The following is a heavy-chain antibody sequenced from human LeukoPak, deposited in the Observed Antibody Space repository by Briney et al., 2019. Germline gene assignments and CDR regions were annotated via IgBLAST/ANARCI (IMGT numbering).Heavy chain of an antibody. CDR3: AREGVVVPGTLGGTQPFDI. J-gene: IGHJ3*02. CDR2: ISSSGSTI. D-gene: IGHD2-2*01. Sequence: PGGSLRLSCAASGFTFSDYYMSWIRQAPGEGLEWVSYISSSGSTIYYADSVKGRFTISRDNAKNSLYLQMNSLRAEDTAVYYCAREGVVVPGTLGGTQPFDIWGQGTMVTVSS. V-gene: IGHV3-11*01. CDR1: GFTFSDYY.